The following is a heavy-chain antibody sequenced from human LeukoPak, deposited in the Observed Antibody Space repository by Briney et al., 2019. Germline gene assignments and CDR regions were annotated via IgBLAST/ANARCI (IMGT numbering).Heavy chain of an antibody. D-gene: IGHD6-13*01. V-gene: IGHV4-59*01. Sequence: PSETLSLTCTVSGGSINNYYWTWIRQPPGKGLEWIGYIHYSGSTNYNPSLMSRVAISVDTSKNQFSLKLSSVTAADTAVYYCARDGDSTLLNYYFDYWGQGTLVTVSS. CDR3: ARDGDSTLLNYYFDY. J-gene: IGHJ4*02. CDR2: IHYSGST. CDR1: GGSINNYY.